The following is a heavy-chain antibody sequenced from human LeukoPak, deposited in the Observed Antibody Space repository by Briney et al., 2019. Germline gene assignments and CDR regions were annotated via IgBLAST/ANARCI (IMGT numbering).Heavy chain of an antibody. V-gene: IGHV3-23*01. CDR3: AKVGLPGGSTSLYYGMDV. CDR2: ISGSGGST. CDR1: GFPFSSYA. D-gene: IGHD2-2*01. Sequence: GGSLRLSCAASGFPFSSYAMSWVRQAPGKGLEWVSAISGSGGSTYYADSVKGRFTISRDNSRNTLYLQMNSLRAEDTAVYYCAKVGLPGGSTSLYYGMDVWGQGTTVTVSS. J-gene: IGHJ6*02.